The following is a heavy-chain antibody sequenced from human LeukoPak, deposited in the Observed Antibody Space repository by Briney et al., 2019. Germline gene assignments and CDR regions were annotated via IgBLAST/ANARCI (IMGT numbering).Heavy chain of an antibody. V-gene: IGHV3-64D*06. CDR1: GFTFSPYV. J-gene: IGHJ4*02. Sequence: GGSLRLSCSVSGFTFSPYVMHWVRQAPGKGLGYVSAISSNGDNTYYADSVKGRFTISRDNSKNTLYLQMSSLRADDTAVYYCVRGTGYWGQGTLVTVSS. CDR3: VRGTGY. CDR2: ISSNGDNT.